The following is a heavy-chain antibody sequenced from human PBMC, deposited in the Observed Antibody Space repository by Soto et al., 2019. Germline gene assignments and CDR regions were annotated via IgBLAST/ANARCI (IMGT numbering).Heavy chain of an antibody. Sequence: EVQLLESGGGLVQPGGSLRLSCTASGFTFSSYAMSWVRQAPGKGLEWVSAISGSGGSTYYADSVKGRFTISRDNSKNTLYLQMNSLRAEDTAVYYCAKVSAGNYYYGMDVWGQGTTVTVSS. CDR1: GFTFSSYA. D-gene: IGHD6-13*01. CDR3: AKVSAGNYYYGMDV. J-gene: IGHJ6*02. V-gene: IGHV3-23*01. CDR2: ISGSGGST.